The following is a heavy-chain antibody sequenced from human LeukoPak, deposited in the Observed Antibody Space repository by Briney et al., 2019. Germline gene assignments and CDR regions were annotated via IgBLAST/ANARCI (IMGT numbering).Heavy chain of an antibody. Sequence: GGSLRLSCAASGFSLSDSHMHWVRQAPGKGLEWVGHIRSRRDNYATAYGVSVQGRFTISRDDSNNMAYLQMNSLTADDTAVYYCSRQTVSCHDFWGQGTLVTVSS. CDR1: GFSLSDSH. J-gene: IGHJ4*02. CDR2: IRSRRDNYAT. CDR3: SRQTVSCHDF. V-gene: IGHV3-73*01. D-gene: IGHD2-2*01.